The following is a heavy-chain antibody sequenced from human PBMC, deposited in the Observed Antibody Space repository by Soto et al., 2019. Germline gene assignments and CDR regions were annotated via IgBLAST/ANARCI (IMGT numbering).Heavy chain of an antibody. J-gene: IGHJ3*02. CDR3: ARWGDDRTFEI. Sequence: QVQLVESGGGVVQPGRSLRLSCAASGFTFSSHGMHWVRQAPGKGLEWVAVIWYDGSDKYYGDSVKGRFTISRDNSKNALYLQMNSLRVEDTAVYFCARWGDDRTFEIWGQGTKVTVSS. CDR1: GFTFSSHG. V-gene: IGHV3-33*01. CDR2: IWYDGSDK. D-gene: IGHD2-21*01.